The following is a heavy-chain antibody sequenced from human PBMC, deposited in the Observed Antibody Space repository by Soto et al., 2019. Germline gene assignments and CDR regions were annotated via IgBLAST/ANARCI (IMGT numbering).Heavy chain of an antibody. CDR2: ISNYNGDT. CDR1: GYTFTSYG. D-gene: IGHD3-10*02. J-gene: IGHJ4*02. CDR3: TRGGQLFAGNYFDY. V-gene: IGHV1-18*01. Sequence: QVQLVQSGAEVKKPGASVKVSCKASGYTFTSYGISWVRQAPGHGLEWMGWISNYNGDTNYAQKLQARVTMTTDTSTSTAYMELRSLKSDDTAVYYCTRGGQLFAGNYFDYWGQGTLVTVSS.